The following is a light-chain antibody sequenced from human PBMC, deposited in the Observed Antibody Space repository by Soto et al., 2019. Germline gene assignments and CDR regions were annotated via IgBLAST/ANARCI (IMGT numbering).Light chain of an antibody. V-gene: IGLV2-14*01. CDR3: SSYTSSTDYV. J-gene: IGLJ1*01. CDR1: SSDVGGYNY. CDR2: EVS. Sequence: QSALTQPASVSGSPGQSITISCTGTSSDVGGYNYVSWYQQHPGKAPKLMIYEVSNRPSGVSNRFSGSKSGNTASLTISGLQAEDEADYYCSSYTSSTDYVVGTGTKV.